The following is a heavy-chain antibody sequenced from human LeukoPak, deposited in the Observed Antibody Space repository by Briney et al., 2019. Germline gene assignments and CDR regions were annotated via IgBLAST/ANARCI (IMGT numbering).Heavy chain of an antibody. V-gene: IGHV4-59*01. Sequence: SETLSLTCTVSGGSISSYYWSWIRQPPGKGLEWIGYIYYSGTTNYNPSLKSRVTISVDTSKNQFSLKLSSVAAADTAVYYCARGVYIAAAQYAYWGQGTLVTVSS. CDR2: IYYSGTT. J-gene: IGHJ4*02. CDR1: GGSISSYY. CDR3: ARGVYIAAAQYAY. D-gene: IGHD6-13*01.